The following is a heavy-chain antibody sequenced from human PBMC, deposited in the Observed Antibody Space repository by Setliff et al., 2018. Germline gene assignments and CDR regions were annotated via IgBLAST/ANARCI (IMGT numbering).Heavy chain of an antibody. CDR2: ISSNGRT. Sequence: PSETLSLTCTVSGGSVTSYYWSWIRQAAGKGLEWVGHISSNGRTNYNPSLEGRVSMSVDTSKNQISLHLTSMTTADTALYYCTRGRQNYYYMDVWGKGTTVTVSS. J-gene: IGHJ6*03. V-gene: IGHV4-4*07. CDR1: GGSVTSYY. CDR3: TRGRQNYYYMDV.